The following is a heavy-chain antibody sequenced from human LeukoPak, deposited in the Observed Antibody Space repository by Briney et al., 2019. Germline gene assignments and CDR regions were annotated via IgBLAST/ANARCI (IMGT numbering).Heavy chain of an antibody. CDR1: GFTFAKYA. J-gene: IGHJ4*02. CDR3: AKDRAGAN. Sequence: GESLKISCVGSGFTFAKYAMTWVREAPGKGLEWGSVISGSGNVTCYAESVKGRFTISRDNSKRTLYLQMDSLRADDTAIYYCAKDRAGANWGQGTLVLVSS. V-gene: IGHV3-23*01. CDR2: ISGSGNVT.